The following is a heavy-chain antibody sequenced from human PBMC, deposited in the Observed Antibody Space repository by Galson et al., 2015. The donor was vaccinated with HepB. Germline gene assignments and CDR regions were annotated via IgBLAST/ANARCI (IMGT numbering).Heavy chain of an antibody. Sequence: SVKVSCKASGGTFSSYAISWVRQAPGQGLEWMGGIIPIFGTANYAQKFQGRVTITADESTSTAYMELSSLRSEDTAVYYCARQLMGYSSAVDWGQGTLVTVSS. D-gene: IGHD6-25*01. CDR2: IIPIFGTA. CDR3: ARQLMGYSSAVD. CDR1: GGTFSSYA. J-gene: IGHJ4*02. V-gene: IGHV1-69*13.